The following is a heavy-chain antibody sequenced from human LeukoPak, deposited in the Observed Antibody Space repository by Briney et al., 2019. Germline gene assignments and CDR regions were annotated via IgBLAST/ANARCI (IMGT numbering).Heavy chain of an antibody. CDR2: NNHSGST. J-gene: IGHJ5*02. CDR1: AGSFSGYY. CDR3: ARAKGSGYYPNWFDL. Sequence: PSESLSLTCAVDAGSFSGYYWGWIRQPPGKGLEWIGANNHSGSTNNNPARKSRATISVETSTNQFSLKLSSETAADTAVYYCARAKGSGYYPNWFDLEGQGTLVIVT. D-gene: IGHD3-22*01. V-gene: IGHV4-34*04.